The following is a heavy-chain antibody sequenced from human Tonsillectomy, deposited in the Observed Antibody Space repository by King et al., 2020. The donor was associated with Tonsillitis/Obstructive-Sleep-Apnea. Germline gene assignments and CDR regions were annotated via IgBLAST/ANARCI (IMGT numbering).Heavy chain of an antibody. CDR2: ISADGSVE. Sequence: VQLVESGGGVVQPGRSLRLSCAASGFTFRSYGMHWVRQAPGKGLEWVAVISADGSVEYYADSVKGRFTIARDNSKNTRYLQMNSLGAEDTAVYYCAKEGGYCSSTSCYNGKYAFDIWGQGTMVTVSS. J-gene: IGHJ3*02. V-gene: IGHV3-30*18. CDR3: AKEGGYCSSTSCYNGKYAFDI. CDR1: GFTFRSYG. D-gene: IGHD2-2*01.